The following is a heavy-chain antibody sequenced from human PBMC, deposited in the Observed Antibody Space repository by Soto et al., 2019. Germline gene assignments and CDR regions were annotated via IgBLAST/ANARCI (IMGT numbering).Heavy chain of an antibody. Sequence: SHTWTVAGGSISSGGYYCSRINQHPGKGLEWIGYIYYSGSTYYNPSLKSRVTISVDTSKNQFSLKLSSVTAADTAVYYCARNHCSGGSCYSWDYYYYYMDVWGKGTTVTV. CDR2: IYYSGST. D-gene: IGHD2-15*01. CDR1: GGSISSGGYY. CDR3: ARNHCSGGSCYSWDYYYYYMDV. J-gene: IGHJ6*03. V-gene: IGHV4-31*02.